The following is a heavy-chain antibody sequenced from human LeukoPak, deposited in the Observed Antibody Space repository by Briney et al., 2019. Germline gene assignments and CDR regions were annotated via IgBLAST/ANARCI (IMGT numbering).Heavy chain of an antibody. Sequence: ASVKVSCKASGYTFTSSDINWVRQATGQGLEWMGWMNPNSGNTGSAQRFQGRVTMTRDTSISTAYMELSSLRSEDTAVYYCARALLVRLLSSFDHWGQGTLVTVSS. V-gene: IGHV1-8*01. D-gene: IGHD3-10*02. CDR2: MNPNSGNT. CDR3: ARALLVRLLSSFDH. J-gene: IGHJ5*02. CDR1: GYTFTSSD.